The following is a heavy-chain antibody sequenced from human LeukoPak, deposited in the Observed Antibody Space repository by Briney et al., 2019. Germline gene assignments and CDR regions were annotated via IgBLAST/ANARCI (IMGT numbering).Heavy chain of an antibody. J-gene: IGHJ5*02. V-gene: IGHV1-18*01. D-gene: IGHD1-26*01. Sequence: ASVKVSCKASGYTFTSYGISWVRQAPGQGLEWMGWISAYNGNTNYAQKLQGRVTMTTDTSTSTAYMELRSLRPDDTAVYYCARVVGANWGYWFDPWGQGTLVTVSS. CDR3: ARVVGANWGYWFDP. CDR1: GYTFTSYG. CDR2: ISAYNGNT.